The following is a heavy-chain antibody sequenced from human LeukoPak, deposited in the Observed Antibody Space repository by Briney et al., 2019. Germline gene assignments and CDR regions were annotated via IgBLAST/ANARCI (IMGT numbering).Heavy chain of an antibody. V-gene: IGHV3-23*01. D-gene: IGHD3-22*01. CDR3: AFHYYDSSGYYLEYFQH. Sequence: GGSLRLSCAASGFTFSSYAMSWVRQAPGKGLEWVSAISGSGGSTYYADSVKGRFTISRDNSKNTLYLQMNSLRAEDTAVYYCAFHYYDSSGYYLEYFQHWGQGTLVTVSS. CDR2: ISGSGGST. J-gene: IGHJ1*01. CDR1: GFTFSSYA.